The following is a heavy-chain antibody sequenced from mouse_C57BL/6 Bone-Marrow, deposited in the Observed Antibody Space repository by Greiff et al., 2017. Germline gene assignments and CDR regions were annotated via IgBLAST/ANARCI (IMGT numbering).Heavy chain of an antibody. CDR1: GFSFNTYA. CDR3: GSHWLGVMDY. V-gene: IGHV10-1*01. Sequence: AASGFSFNTYAMIWVRQAPGLGLEWVARTRSKSNNYATYFAGSVKDRFPISSDDPDSMLYLQMNNLEAEDTAIYYCGSHWLGVMDYWGQGTSVTVSS. J-gene: IGHJ4*01. CDR2: TRSKSNNYAT.